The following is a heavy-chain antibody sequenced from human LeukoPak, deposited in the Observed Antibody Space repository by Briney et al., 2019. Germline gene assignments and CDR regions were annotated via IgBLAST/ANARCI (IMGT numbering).Heavy chain of an antibody. CDR1: GFNFEFSW. D-gene: IGHD3-16*01. Sequence: GGSLRLSCAASGFNFEFSWMTWVRQAPGKGLEWVTNVNREETGRYYVDSVKGRFTTSRDNARSSLYLQMNSLKTEDTAIYYCVRFSFAGPDSDYWGRGTLVTVSS. CDR3: VRFSFAGPDSDY. CDR2: VNREETGR. J-gene: IGHJ4*02. V-gene: IGHV3-7*01.